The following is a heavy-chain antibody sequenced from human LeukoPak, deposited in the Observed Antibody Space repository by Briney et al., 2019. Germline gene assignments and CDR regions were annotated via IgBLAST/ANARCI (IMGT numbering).Heavy chain of an antibody. V-gene: IGHV1-24*01. CDR2: FDPEDGET. CDR1: GYTLTGSS. D-gene: IGHD6-19*01. J-gene: IGHJ4*02. CDR3: ARSSRAWYRSFDY. Sequence: ASVKVSCKVSGYTLTGSSMPWVRQAPGKGLEWMGGFDPEDGETIYAQKFQGRVTMTEDTSTDTAYMELSSLRSEDTAVYYCARSSRAWYRSFDYWGQGTLVTVSS.